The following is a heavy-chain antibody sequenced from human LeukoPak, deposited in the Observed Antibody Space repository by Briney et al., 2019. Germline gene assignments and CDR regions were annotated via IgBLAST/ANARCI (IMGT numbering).Heavy chain of an antibody. V-gene: IGHV2-70*11. J-gene: IGHJ4*02. CDR3: ARRLRGNYYFDY. CDR2: IDWDDDK. Sequence: ESGPTLVNPTQTLTLTCTFSGFSLSTSGMCVSWIRQPPGKALEWLARIDWDDDKYYSTSLKTRLTISKDTSKNQVVLTMTNMDPVDTATYYCARRLRGNYYFDYWGQGTLVTVSS. CDR1: GFSLSTSGMC. D-gene: IGHD3-16*01.